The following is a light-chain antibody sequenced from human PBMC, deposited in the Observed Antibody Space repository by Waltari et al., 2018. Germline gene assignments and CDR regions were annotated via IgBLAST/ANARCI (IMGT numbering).Light chain of an antibody. Sequence: QSALTQPASLSGSPGQSITISCAGTKNDIGTYNFVSWFQQFPGQAPKLIVSEATKRPPVVSYRCSGSKSGNTASLTISGLQAEDEADYYCCSYAGGSRVIFGGGTKLTVL. J-gene: IGLJ2*01. CDR2: EAT. V-gene: IGLV2-23*01. CDR3: CSYAGGSRVI. CDR1: KNDIGTYNF.